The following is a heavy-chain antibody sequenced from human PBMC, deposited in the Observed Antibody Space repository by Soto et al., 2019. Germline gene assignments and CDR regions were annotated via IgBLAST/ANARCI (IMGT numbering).Heavy chain of an antibody. V-gene: IGHV3-21*01. D-gene: IGHD4-17*01. CDR3: ARSPSMTTVSLDY. J-gene: IGHJ4*02. Sequence: EVQLVESGGGVVKPGGSLRLSCAASGFTFSSYSMNWVRQAPGKGLEWVSSISSSSSYIYYADSVKGRFTISRDNAKNSLYLQMNSLRAEDTAVYYCARSPSMTTVSLDYWGQGTLVTVSS. CDR1: GFTFSSYS. CDR2: ISSSSSYI.